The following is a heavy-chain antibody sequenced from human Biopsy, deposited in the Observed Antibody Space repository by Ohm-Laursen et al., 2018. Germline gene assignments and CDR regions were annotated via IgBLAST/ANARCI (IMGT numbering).Heavy chain of an antibody. CDR3: ARDRREHYQFDH. CDR2: IWYDGSDQ. Sequence: SLRLSCTASGFIFKSYGMHWVRQAPCKGLEWVALIWYDGSDQYYADSVKGRFTISRDNSKNTVYLQMNSLRAEDTAVYYCARDRREHYQFDHWGQGTRVTVSS. V-gene: IGHV3-33*01. CDR1: GFIFKSYG. J-gene: IGHJ4*02. D-gene: IGHD1-26*01.